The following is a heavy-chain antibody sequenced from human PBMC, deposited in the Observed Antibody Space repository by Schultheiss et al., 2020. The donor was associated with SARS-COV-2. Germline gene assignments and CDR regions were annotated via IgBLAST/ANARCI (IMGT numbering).Heavy chain of an antibody. CDR3: AKDQGGSIAAALFDY. CDR2: ISSSSSTI. V-gene: IGHV3-11*01. J-gene: IGHJ4*02. CDR1: GFTFSDYY. Sequence: GGSLRLSCAASGFTFSDYYMSWIRQAPGKGLEWVSYISSSSSTIYYADSVKGRFTISRDNAKNSLYLQMNSLRAEDTALYYCAKDQGGSIAAALFDYWGQGTLVTVSS. D-gene: IGHD6-13*01.